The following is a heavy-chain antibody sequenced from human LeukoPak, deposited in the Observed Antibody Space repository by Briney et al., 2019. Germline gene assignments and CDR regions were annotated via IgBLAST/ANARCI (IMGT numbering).Heavy chain of an antibody. Sequence: ASVKVSCKASGYTFTSYGISWGRQAPGQGLEWMGWISAYNGNTNYAQKLQGRVTMTTDTSTSTAYMELRSLRSDDTAVYYCARPTDGMGAFDIWGQGTMVTVSS. D-gene: IGHD2-8*02. CDR3: ARPTDGMGAFDI. V-gene: IGHV1-18*01. J-gene: IGHJ3*02. CDR2: ISAYNGNT. CDR1: GYTFTSYG.